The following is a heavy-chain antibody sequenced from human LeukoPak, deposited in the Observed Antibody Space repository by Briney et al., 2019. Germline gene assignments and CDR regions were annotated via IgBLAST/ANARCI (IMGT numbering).Heavy chain of an antibody. Sequence: SETLSLTCTVPGGSISSYYWTWIRQPAGKGLEWIGRIYTTGSTNYNPSLNSRVTMSVDTSKNQFSLKLSSVTAADTAVYYCARQIAAAGKAGFDYWGQGTLVTVSS. D-gene: IGHD6-13*01. J-gene: IGHJ4*02. CDR2: IYTTGST. CDR1: GGSISSYY. V-gene: IGHV4-4*07. CDR3: ARQIAAAGKAGFDY.